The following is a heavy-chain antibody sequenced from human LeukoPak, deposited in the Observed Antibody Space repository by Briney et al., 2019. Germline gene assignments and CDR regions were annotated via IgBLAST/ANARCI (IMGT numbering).Heavy chain of an antibody. CDR1: GGTFSSYA. CDR3: ASERRPPDAFDI. J-gene: IGHJ3*02. Sequence: SVKVSCKASGGTFSSYAISWVRQAPGQGLEWMGGIIPIFGTANYAQKFQGRVTITADKSTSTAYMELSSLRSEDTAVYYCASERRPPDAFDIWGQGTMVTVSS. CDR2: IIPIFGTA. V-gene: IGHV1-69*06.